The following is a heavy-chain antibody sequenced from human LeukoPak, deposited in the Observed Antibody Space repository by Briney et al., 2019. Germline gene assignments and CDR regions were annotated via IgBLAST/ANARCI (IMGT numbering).Heavy chain of an antibody. CDR2: ISYDGSNK. V-gene: IGHV3-30*03. D-gene: IGHD2-15*01. CDR3: ARTRGSGSDYFDY. CDR1: GFTFSSYG. Sequence: GGSLRLSCAASGFTFSSYGMHWVRQAPGKGLEWVALISYDGSNKYYADSVKGRFTISRDNSKNTLYLQMNSLRTEDTAVYYCARTRGSGSDYFDYWGQGTLVTVSS. J-gene: IGHJ4*02.